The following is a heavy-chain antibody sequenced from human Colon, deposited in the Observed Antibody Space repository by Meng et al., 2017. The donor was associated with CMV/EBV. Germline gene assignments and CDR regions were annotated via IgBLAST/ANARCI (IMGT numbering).Heavy chain of an antibody. CDR1: DFTFSNAW. CDR3: AKDRSPMAGGWYFDL. Sequence: SWAASDFTFSNAWMTWVRQAPGKGLEWVANIKKDGSEKYYVDSAKGRFTISRDNAKNSLYLQKDSLRAEDTAVYYCAKDRSPMAGGWYFDLWGRGTLVTVSS. CDR2: IKKDGSEK. D-gene: IGHD5-24*01. V-gene: IGHV3-7*01. J-gene: IGHJ2*01.